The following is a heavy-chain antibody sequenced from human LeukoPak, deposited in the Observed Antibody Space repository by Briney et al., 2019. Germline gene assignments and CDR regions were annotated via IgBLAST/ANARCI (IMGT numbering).Heavy chain of an antibody. Sequence: PSGTLSLTCAVSGGSISSSNWWSWVRQPPGKGLEWIGEIYHSGSTNYNPSLKSRVTISVDKSKNQFSLKLSSVTAADTAVYYCARDLAGYSYGYDYWGQGTLVTVSS. CDR2: IYHSGST. V-gene: IGHV4-4*02. CDR1: GGSISSSNW. J-gene: IGHJ4*02. CDR3: ARDLAGYSYGYDY. D-gene: IGHD5-18*01.